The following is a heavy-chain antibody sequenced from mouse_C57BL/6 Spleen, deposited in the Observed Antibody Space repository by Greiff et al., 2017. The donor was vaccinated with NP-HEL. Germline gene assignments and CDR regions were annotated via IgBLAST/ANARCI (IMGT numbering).Heavy chain of an antibody. V-gene: IGHV2-5*01. CDR3: AKNGLTGTGYYAMDY. D-gene: IGHD4-1*01. Sequence: QVQLKESGPGLVQPSQSLSITCTVSGFSLTSYGVHWVRQSPGKGLEWLGVIWRGGSTDYNAAFMSRLSITKDNSKSQVFFKMNSLQADDTAIYYCAKNGLTGTGYYAMDYWGQGTSVTVSS. CDR1: GFSLTSYG. J-gene: IGHJ4*01. CDR2: IWRGGST.